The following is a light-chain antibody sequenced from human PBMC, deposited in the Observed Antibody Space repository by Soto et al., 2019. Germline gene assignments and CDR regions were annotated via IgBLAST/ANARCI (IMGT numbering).Light chain of an antibody. CDR1: RSNIGARNE. Sequence: QPVLTQPPSVSGAPGQRVTISCTGSRSNIGARNEVHWYQHLAGTAPKLLVYGNTNRPSGVPDRFSGSKSGTSASLAITGLQAEDEADYYCQSYDSSLSVYVFGTGTKVTVL. CDR3: QSYDSSLSVYV. V-gene: IGLV1-40*01. J-gene: IGLJ1*01. CDR2: GNT.